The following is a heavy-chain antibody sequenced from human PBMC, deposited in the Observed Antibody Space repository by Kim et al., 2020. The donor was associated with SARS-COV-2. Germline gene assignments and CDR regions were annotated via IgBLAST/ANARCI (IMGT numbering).Heavy chain of an antibody. J-gene: IGHJ6*02. D-gene: IGHD2-2*01. CDR2: ISSSSSYI. V-gene: IGHV3-21*01. CDR3: ARDLLVVVPAARDDILTGYVDV. CDR1: GFTFSSYS. Sequence: GGSLRLSCAASGFTFSSYSMNWVRQAPGKGLEWVSSISSSSSYIYYADSVKGRFTISRDNAKNSLYLQMNSLRAEDTAVYYCARDLLVVVPAARDDILTGYVDVWGQGTTVTVSS.